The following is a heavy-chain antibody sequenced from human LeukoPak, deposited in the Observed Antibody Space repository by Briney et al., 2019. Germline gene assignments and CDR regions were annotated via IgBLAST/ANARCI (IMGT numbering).Heavy chain of an antibody. J-gene: IGHJ4*02. Sequence: GGSLRLSCVVTGFNVSNIYMSWVRQAPGKGLEWVSVIYSGGRTYYADSVKGRFTMSRDNSKNTLYFQMNSLTAEDTAVYFCARGTWNPALLDSWGQGTLVTVSS. CDR2: IYSGGRT. D-gene: IGHD1-1*01. CDR3: ARGTWNPALLDS. CDR1: GFNVSNIY. V-gene: IGHV3-53*01.